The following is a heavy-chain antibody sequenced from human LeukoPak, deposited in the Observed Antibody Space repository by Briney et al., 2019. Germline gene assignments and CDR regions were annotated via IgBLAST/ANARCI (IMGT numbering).Heavy chain of an antibody. CDR2: IYHSGST. CDR3: ARRGSSWYFDY. V-gene: IGHV4-38-2*01. Sequence: SETLSLTCAVSGYSISSGYYWGWIRQPPGKGLEWIGSIYHSGSTYYNPSLKSRVTISVDTSKNQFSLKLSSVTAADTAVYYCARRGSSWYFDYWGQGTLVTVSS. CDR1: GYSISSGYY. J-gene: IGHJ4*02. D-gene: IGHD6-13*01.